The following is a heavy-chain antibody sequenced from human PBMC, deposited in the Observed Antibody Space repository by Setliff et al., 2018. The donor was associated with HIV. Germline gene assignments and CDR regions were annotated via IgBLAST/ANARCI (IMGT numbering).Heavy chain of an antibody. D-gene: IGHD5-12*01. Sequence: GSLRLSCEASGFTLTKYTMNWVRQAPGKGLEWVSSITNTSDYISYGDSVKGRFTISRDNAKNSLYLEMNSLRVEDTAVYYCARGIYTGYDHFDYWGQGTLVTVSS. J-gene: IGHJ4*02. CDR1: GFTLTKYT. CDR3: ARGIYTGYDHFDY. CDR2: ITNTSDYI. V-gene: IGHV3-21*01.